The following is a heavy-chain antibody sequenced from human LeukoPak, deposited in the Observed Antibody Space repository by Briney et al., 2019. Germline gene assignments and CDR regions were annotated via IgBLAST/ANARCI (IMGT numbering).Heavy chain of an antibody. Sequence: GASVKVSCKASGFTFTSSAMQWVRQARGQRLEWIGWIVVGSGNTNYAQKFQERVTITRDMSTSTAYMELSSLRSEDTAVYYCAAVLHPLREWEPAFDYWGQGTLVTVSS. D-gene: IGHD1-26*01. CDR1: GFTFTSSA. CDR2: IVVGSGNT. J-gene: IGHJ4*02. CDR3: AAVLHPLREWEPAFDY. V-gene: IGHV1-58*02.